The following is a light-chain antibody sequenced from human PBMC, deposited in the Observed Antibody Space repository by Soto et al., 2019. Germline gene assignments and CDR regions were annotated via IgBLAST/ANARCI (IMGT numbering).Light chain of an antibody. J-gene: IGLJ3*02. CDR3: SSYAASNNFYFV. CDR2: EVT. V-gene: IGLV2-8*01. CDR1: SSEVGGYNY. Sequence: QSALTQPPSASGSPGQSVTISCTGTSSEVGGYNYVSWYQQYPGRAPKLMIYEVTKRPSGVPDRFSGSKSGNTASLTVSGLQAKDEADYYCSSYAASNNFYFVFGGGTKVTVL.